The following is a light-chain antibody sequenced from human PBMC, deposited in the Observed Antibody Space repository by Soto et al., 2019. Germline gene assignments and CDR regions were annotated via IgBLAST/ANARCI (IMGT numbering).Light chain of an antibody. V-gene: IGKV1-5*03. J-gene: IGKJ2*01. CDR2: EAS. Sequence: DIQMTQSPSTLSASVGDRVTITCRASQSISSWLAWYQQKPGKAPKLLIYEASSLESRVPSRFSGSGSGTEFTLTISSLQPDDFATYYCQQYNSYPYTFGQGTKLEIK. CDR3: QQYNSYPYT. CDR1: QSISSW.